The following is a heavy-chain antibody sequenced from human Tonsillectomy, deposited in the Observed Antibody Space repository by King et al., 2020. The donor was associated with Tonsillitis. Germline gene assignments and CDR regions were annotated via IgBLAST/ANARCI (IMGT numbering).Heavy chain of an antibody. J-gene: IGHJ4*02. V-gene: IGHV3-15*01. CDR2: IKSKTDGGTT. D-gene: IGHD3-10*01. CDR3: TTEGDYYGSGSSYFDY. CDR1: GFTFSNAW. Sequence: VQLVESGGGLVKPGGSLRLSCAASGFTFSNAWMSWVRQAPGKGLEWVGRIKSKTDGGTTDYAAPVKGRFTISRDDSKNTLYLQMNSLKTEDTAVYYWTTEGDYYGSGSSYFDYWGQGTLVTVSS.